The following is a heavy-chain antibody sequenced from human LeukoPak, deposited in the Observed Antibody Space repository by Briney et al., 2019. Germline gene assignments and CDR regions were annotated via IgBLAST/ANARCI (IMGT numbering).Heavy chain of an antibody. CDR2: ISAYNGNT. J-gene: IGHJ4*02. D-gene: IGHD6-19*01. V-gene: IGHV1-18*01. CDR3: ASTLTPYSSGWYGQFDY. CDR1: GYTFTGYG. Sequence: GASVNVSCKASGYTFTGYGISWVRQAPGQGLEWMGWISAYNGNTNYAQKLQGRVTMTTDTSTSTAYMELRSLRSDDTAVYYCASTLTPYSSGWYGQFDYWGQGTLVTVSS.